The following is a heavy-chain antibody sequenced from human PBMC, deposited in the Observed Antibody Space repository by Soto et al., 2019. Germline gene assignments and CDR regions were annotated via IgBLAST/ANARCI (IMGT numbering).Heavy chain of an antibody. V-gene: IGHV3-23*01. Sequence: GGSLRLSCAASGLIFSNYAMSWVRQAPGKGLEWVSSISGSGGSTYYADSVKGRLTISRDNSKNTLYVQMNSLRAEDTAVYYCANSQPAGGNYYYYYMDVWGKGTTVTVSS. CDR1: GLIFSNYA. J-gene: IGHJ6*03. D-gene: IGHD2-2*01. CDR2: ISGSGGST. CDR3: ANSQPAGGNYYYYYMDV.